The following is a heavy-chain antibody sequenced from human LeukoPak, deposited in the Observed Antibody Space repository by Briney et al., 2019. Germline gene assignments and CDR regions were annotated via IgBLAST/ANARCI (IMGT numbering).Heavy chain of an antibody. CDR2: IIPIFGTA. V-gene: IGHV1-69*13. J-gene: IGHJ6*02. CDR3: ARDSRYSGSPQYSDGMDV. D-gene: IGHD1-26*01. CDR1: GGTFSSYA. Sequence: GASVKVSCKASGGTFSSYAISWVRQAPGQGLEWMGGIIPIFGTANYAQKFQGRVTITADESTSTAYTELSSLRSEDTAVYYCARDSRYSGSPQYSDGMDVWGQGTTVTVSS.